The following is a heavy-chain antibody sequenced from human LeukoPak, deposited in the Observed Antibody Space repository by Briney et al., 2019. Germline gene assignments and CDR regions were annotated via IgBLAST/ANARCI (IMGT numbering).Heavy chain of an antibody. V-gene: IGHV3-30-3*01. CDR2: ISYDGSNK. J-gene: IGHJ4*02. CDR3: ARDRFRFGSRIYFDY. CDR1: GFTFRNYW. Sequence: GGSLRLSCAASGFTFRNYWMSWVRQAPGKGLEWVAVISYDGSNKYYADSVKGRFTISRDNSKNTLYLQMNSLRAEDTAVYYCARDRFRFGSRIYFDYWGQGTLVTVSS. D-gene: IGHD3-3*01.